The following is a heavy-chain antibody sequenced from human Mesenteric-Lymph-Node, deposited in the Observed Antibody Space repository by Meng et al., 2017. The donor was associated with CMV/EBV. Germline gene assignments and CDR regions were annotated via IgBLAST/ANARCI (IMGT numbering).Heavy chain of an antibody. CDR2: IYYNGST. J-gene: IGHJ6*02. Sequence: SETLSLTCTVSGYSISSGYYWGWIRQPPGKGLEWIGSIYYNGSTYYNPSLKSRVTISVDTSKNQFSLKLSSVTAADTAVYYCARASDYDFWSGSYFYYYCMDVWGQGTTVTVSS. D-gene: IGHD3-3*01. CDR1: GYSISSGYY. V-gene: IGHV4-38-2*02. CDR3: ARASDYDFWSGSYFYYYCMDV.